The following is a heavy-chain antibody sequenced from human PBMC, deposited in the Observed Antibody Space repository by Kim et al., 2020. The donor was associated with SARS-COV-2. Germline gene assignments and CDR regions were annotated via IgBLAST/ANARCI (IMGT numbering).Heavy chain of an antibody. D-gene: IGHD6-25*01. V-gene: IGHV3-73*01. CDR1: GFTFSGSP. Sequence: VGSLRLSCAASGFTFSGSPIHWVRQAAGKGLEWVGRVGHKAHNYATTYGASVKGRFTISRDDSKNTAYLQMNSLKTEDTAVYYCTSLITAWGQGTLVTVSS. J-gene: IGHJ4*02. CDR3: TSLITA. CDR2: VGHKAHNYAT.